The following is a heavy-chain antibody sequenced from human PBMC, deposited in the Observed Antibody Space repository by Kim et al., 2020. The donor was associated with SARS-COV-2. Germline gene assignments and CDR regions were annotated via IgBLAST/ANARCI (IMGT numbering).Heavy chain of an antibody. V-gene: IGHV3-30*02. D-gene: IGHD1-20*01. J-gene: IGHJ4*02. Sequence: YEAKSVRGRFTISRDNAKNTVYLQMNSLGGEERAVYYGAKMGITGTNFDYWGQGTLVTVSS. CDR3: AKMGITGTNFDY.